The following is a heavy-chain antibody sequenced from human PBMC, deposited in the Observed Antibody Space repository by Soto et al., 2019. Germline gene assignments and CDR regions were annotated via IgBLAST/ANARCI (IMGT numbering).Heavy chain of an antibody. D-gene: IGHD3-10*01. Sequence: SETLSLTCTVSGGSISSGGYYWSWIRQHPGKGLEWIGYIYYSGSTYYNPSLKSRVTISVDTSKNQFSLKLSSVTAADTAVYYCARAGSSGSYYFDYWGQGALVTVSS. CDR3: ARAGSSGSYYFDY. CDR1: GGSISSGGYY. J-gene: IGHJ4*02. CDR2: IYYSGST. V-gene: IGHV4-31*03.